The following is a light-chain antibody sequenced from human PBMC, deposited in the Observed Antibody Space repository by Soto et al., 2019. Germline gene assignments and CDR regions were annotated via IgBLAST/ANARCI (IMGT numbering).Light chain of an antibody. J-gene: IGKJ3*01. CDR1: PDVDSY. CDR2: DAS. CDR3: QQRNTCPFT. Sequence: EILLTQSPATLSLSPGERATLSCRASPDVDSYLTWYQQTPGQAPRLLIYDASNRAPGIPARFSGSGSGTDVTLTISSLAPEDVAVYYCQQRNTCPFTFVPGTKVDIK. V-gene: IGKV3-11*01.